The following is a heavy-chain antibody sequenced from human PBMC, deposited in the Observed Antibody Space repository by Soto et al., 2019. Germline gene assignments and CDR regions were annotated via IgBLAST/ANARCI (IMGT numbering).Heavy chain of an antibody. CDR2: ISNDGSST. J-gene: IGHJ3*02. V-gene: IGHV3-74*01. D-gene: IGHD3-22*01. CDR3: ARDTYYYDSSDHFSADAFDI. CDR1: GFTSSSYW. Sequence: GGSLRLSGAASGFTSSSYWIHWVRQAPGKGLVWVSRISNDGSSTNYADSVKGRFTISRDNAKNTVYLQMNSLRAEDTAVYYCARDTYYYDSSDHFSADAFDIWGQGTMVTVSS.